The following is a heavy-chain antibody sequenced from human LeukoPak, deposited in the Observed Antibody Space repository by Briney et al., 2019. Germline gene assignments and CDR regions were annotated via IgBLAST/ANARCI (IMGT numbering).Heavy chain of an antibody. CDR1: GFILSSYW. Sequence: PGGSLRLSCAASGFILSSYWMSWVRQAPGKGLEWVATISYDGSNKYYADSVNSRFTISRDNSKTTLYLQMNSLRAEDTAVYYCARDGEDYDTTGYFDYWGQGTLVTVSS. V-gene: IGHV3-30-3*01. CDR3: ARDGEDYDTTGYFDY. CDR2: ISYDGSNK. D-gene: IGHD3-22*01. J-gene: IGHJ4*02.